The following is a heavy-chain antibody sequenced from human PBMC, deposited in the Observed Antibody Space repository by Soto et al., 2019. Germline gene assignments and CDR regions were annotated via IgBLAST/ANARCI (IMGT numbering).Heavy chain of an antibody. D-gene: IGHD3-3*01. Sequence: RRISKKQGKGLDSVAVISYDGSTEYYAESVKGRFTISRDNSRNTLYLQMNSLRSEDTAVYHCAKVLSPLGVVIRDYYGLGVCGQGPTV. CDR2: ISYDGSTE. J-gene: IGHJ6*02. V-gene: IGHV3-30*18. CDR3: AKVLSPLGVVIRDYYGLGV.